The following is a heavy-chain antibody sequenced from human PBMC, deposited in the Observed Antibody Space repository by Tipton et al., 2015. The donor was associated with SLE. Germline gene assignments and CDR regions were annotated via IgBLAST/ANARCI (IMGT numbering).Heavy chain of an antibody. CDR3: ARALYGDQDYFAY. D-gene: IGHD4-17*01. V-gene: IGHV3-21*03. CDR1: GFTVSSNY. CDR2: ISTSSSYR. J-gene: IGHJ4*02. Sequence: SLRLSCAASGFTVSSNYMSWVRQAPGKGLEWVSSISTSSSYRCYADSMKGRFAISRDNAKNSLHLQMNSLRADDTAVYYCARALYGDQDYFAYWGQGTLVTASS.